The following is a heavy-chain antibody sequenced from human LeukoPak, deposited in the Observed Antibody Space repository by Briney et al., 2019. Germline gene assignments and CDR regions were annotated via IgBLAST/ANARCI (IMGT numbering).Heavy chain of an antibody. CDR1: GFTFSDYY. Sequence: GGSLRLYCAASGFTFSDYYMIWIRQAPGKGLEWVSHISSSGSTIYYADSVKGRFTISRDNAKNSLYLQMNSLRAEDTAVYYCARALCPYYYADYWGQGTLVTVSS. CDR3: ARALCPYYYADY. CDR2: ISSSGSTI. V-gene: IGHV3-11*01. J-gene: IGHJ4*02. D-gene: IGHD3-10*01.